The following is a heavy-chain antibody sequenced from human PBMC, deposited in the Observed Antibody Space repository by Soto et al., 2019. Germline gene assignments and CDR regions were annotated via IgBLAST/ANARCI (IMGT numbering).Heavy chain of an antibody. Sequence: QVQLVESGGGVVQPGRSLRLSCAASGFTFSHSAMHWVRQAPGKGLEWVALMPYDGSNEYYADSVKGRFTISRDNSKNTLYLQMNSLRAEDTAVYYCAKDGSRNFDYWGQGTLVTVSS. V-gene: IGHV3-30*18. CDR2: MPYDGSNE. CDR3: AKDGSRNFDY. D-gene: IGHD1-26*01. J-gene: IGHJ4*02. CDR1: GFTFSHSA.